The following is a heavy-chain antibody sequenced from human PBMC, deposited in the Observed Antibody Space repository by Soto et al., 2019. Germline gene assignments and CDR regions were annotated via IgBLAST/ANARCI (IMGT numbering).Heavy chain of an antibody. D-gene: IGHD6-19*01. J-gene: IGHJ5*02. CDR3: AKDPYSSGHTGWFDP. V-gene: IGHV3-9*01. CDR2: ISWNSGSI. CDR1: GFTFDDYA. Sequence: EVQLVESGGGLVQPGRSLRLSCAASGFTFDDYAMHWVLQVPGKGLEWVSGISWNSGSIAYADSVRGRFTISRDNAKNSLYLQMNSLRAEDTALYYCAKDPYSSGHTGWFDPWGQGTLVTVSS.